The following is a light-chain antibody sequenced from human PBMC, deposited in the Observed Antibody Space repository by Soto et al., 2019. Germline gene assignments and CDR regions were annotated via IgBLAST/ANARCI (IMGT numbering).Light chain of an antibody. J-gene: IGKJ5*01. CDR3: QQYNSYPTT. Sequence: DIQMTQPPSTLSASVGDRVTITCRASQSISSWLAWYQQKPGKAPRLLIYKASDLESGVPSRFSGSGSGTDFTLTISSLQPDDFATYYCQQYNSYPTTFGQGTRLEIK. CDR2: KAS. CDR1: QSISSW. V-gene: IGKV1-5*03.